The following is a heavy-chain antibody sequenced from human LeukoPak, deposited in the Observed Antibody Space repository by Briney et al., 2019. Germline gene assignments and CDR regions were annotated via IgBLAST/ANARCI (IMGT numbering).Heavy chain of an antibody. CDR2: IYYSGST. V-gene: IGHV4-30-4*01. J-gene: IGHJ4*02. D-gene: IGHD4-17*01. CDR1: GGSISSGDYY. Sequence: SETLSLTCTVPGGSISSGDYYWSWIRQPPGKGLEWIGYIYYSGSTYYNPSLKSRVTISVDTSKNQFSLKLSSVTAADTAVYYCARCGKDGDYVQNWGQGTLVTVSS. CDR3: ARCGKDGDYVQN.